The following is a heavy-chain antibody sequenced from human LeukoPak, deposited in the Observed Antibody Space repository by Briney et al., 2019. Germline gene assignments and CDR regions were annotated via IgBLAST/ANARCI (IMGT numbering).Heavy chain of an antibody. CDR2: TNPNSGGT. Sequence: ASVKVSCKASGYTFTGYYMHWVRQAPGQGLEWMGWTNPNSGGTNYAQKFQGRVTMTRDTSISTAYMELSRLRSDDTAVYYCAREDCSGGNCYQNFDHWGQGALVTVSS. CDR3: AREDCSGGNCYQNFDH. CDR1: GYTFTGYY. J-gene: IGHJ4*02. D-gene: IGHD2-15*01. V-gene: IGHV1-2*02.